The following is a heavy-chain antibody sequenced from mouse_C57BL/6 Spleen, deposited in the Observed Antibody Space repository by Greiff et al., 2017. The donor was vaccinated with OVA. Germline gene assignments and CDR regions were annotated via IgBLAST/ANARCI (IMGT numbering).Heavy chain of an antibody. D-gene: IGHD4-1*01. J-gene: IGHJ2*01. CDR3: ARELGQKYFDY. Sequence: QVQLQQSGAELARPGASVKMSCKASGYTFTSYTMHWVKQRPGQGLEWIGYINPSSGYTKYNQKFKDKATLTADKSSSTAYMQLSRLTSEDSAGYYCARELGQKYFDYWGQGTTLTVAS. CDR1: GYTFTSYT. V-gene: IGHV1-4*01. CDR2: INPSSGYT.